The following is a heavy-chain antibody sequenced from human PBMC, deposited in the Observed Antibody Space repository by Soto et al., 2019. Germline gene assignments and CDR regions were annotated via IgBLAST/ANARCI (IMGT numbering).Heavy chain of an antibody. Sequence: QVQLVQSGSEVRRPGTSVKVSCKASGYLFTENDINWVRQATGQGPEWMGWMNPKSGNTGYAQKFQGRVTITADESTSTAYMELSSLRSEDTAVYYCARGPIPLEEQQLVHFDYWGQGTLVTVSS. V-gene: IGHV1-8*03. CDR3: ARGPIPLEEQQLVHFDY. D-gene: IGHD6-13*01. CDR2: MNPKSGNT. CDR1: GYLFTEND. J-gene: IGHJ4*02.